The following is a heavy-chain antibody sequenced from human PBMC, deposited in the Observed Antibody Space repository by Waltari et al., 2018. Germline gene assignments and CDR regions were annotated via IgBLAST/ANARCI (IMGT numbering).Heavy chain of an antibody. V-gene: IGHV4-39*07. CDR1: GGSISSSSYY. J-gene: IGHJ4*02. Sequence: QLQLQESGPGLVKPSETLSLTCTVSGGSISSSSYYWGWIRQPPGKGLEWIGSIYYSGSTYYNPSLKSRVTISVDTSKNQFSLKLSSVTAADTAVYYCARSNYDFWSGPPLYWGQGTLVTVSS. CDR2: IYYSGST. CDR3: ARSNYDFWSGPPLY. D-gene: IGHD3-3*01.